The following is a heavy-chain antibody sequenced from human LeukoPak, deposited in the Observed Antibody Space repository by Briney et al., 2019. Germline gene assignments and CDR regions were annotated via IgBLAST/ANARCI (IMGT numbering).Heavy chain of an antibody. V-gene: IGHV4-59*08. Sequence: SETLSLTCTVSGGSISNYYWSWIRQPPGKGLEWIGYIYYSGNTNYNPSLKSRVTISVDTSKNQFPLKLSSVTAADTAVYYCARQPWPYFDYWGQGTLVTVSS. CDR1: GGSISNYY. J-gene: IGHJ4*02. CDR3: ARQPWPYFDY. CDR2: IYYSGNT.